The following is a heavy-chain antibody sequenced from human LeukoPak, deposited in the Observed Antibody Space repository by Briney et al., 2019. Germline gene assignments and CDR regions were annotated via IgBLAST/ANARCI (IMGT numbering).Heavy chain of an antibody. Sequence: SETLSLTCSVSGGSISSYFWSWIRQPPGKGLEWIGYVYFTGATNYNPSLKSRVTISIDKSRKQLSLKLNSVTTADTAVYYCARTSASYYYYMDVWGNGTTVTISS. CDR1: GGSISSYF. J-gene: IGHJ6*03. CDR3: ARTSASYYYYMDV. CDR2: VYFTGAT. D-gene: IGHD3-3*01. V-gene: IGHV4-59*01.